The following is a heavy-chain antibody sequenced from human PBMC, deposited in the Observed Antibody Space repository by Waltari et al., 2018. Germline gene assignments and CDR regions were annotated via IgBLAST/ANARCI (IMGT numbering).Heavy chain of an antibody. V-gene: IGHV3-33*06. CDR1: GFTFGSYG. CDR3: AKAGRRYFDFSEILE. J-gene: IGHJ4*02. CDR2: RWSDGIKK. D-gene: IGHD3-9*01. Sequence: QVHLVESGGGVVQPGKSLRLSCAASGFTFGSYGMHWVRQAPGKGLEWVAVRWSDGIKKYYAESVKGRFTISRDNSSRSVSLEMNSLRGEDTAVYYCAKAGRRYFDFSEILEWGLGTQVTVSS.